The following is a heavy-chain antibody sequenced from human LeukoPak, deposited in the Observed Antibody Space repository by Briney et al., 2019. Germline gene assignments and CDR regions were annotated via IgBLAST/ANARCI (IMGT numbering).Heavy chain of an antibody. J-gene: IGHJ6*03. CDR2: ISAYNGNT. CDR1: GYTFTSYG. V-gene: IGHV1-18*01. CDR3: ARYSNYYYYYYMDV. D-gene: IGHD4-11*01. Sequence: ASVKVSCTASGYTFTSYGISWVRQAPGQGLEWMGWISAYNGNTNYAQKLQGRVTMTTDTSTSTAYMELRSLRSDDTAVYYCARYSNYYYYYYMDVWGKGTTVTVSS.